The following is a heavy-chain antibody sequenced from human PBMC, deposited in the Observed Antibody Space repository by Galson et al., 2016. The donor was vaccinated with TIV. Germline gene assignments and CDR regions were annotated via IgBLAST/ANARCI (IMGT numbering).Heavy chain of an antibody. J-gene: IGHJ4*02. CDR1: GGTLDNFA. CDR2: ILPISRTA. CDR3: ARDVPCGGSCYFFDH. D-gene: IGHD2-21*01. Sequence: SVKVSCKASGGTLDNFAFNWVRQAPGQGLEWMGGILPISRTANYAQKFQGRVTFTTDESTSTAYMELSSLRSDDTAVYYCARDVPCGGSCYFFDHWGQGTLLTVSA. V-gene: IGHV1-69*05.